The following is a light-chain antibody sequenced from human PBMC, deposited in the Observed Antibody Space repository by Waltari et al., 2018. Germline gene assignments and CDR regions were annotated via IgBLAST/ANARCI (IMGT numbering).Light chain of an antibody. Sequence: QSTLTQPSSVSGSTGQSITISCTGVSSNLFSLYPQLPGKVPKLLFYDVYNRPSGVSSRFSGSKSGNTASRTISGLQAEDEADYYCNAYTSTTTPKWVFGGGTKLTVL. CDR3: NAYTSTTTPKWV. CDR2: DVY. CDR1: SSNL. J-gene: IGLJ3*02. V-gene: IGLV2-14*03.